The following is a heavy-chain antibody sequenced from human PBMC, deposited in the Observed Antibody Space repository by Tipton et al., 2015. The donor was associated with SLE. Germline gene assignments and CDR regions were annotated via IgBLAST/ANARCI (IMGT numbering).Heavy chain of an antibody. D-gene: IGHD2-8*02. CDR2: ISWNSGSI. CDR1: GFTFSTYN. CDR3: ATQAHSTGAH. J-gene: IGHJ4*02. Sequence: RSLRLSCAPSGFTFSTYNMNWVRQAPGKGLEWVSGISWNSGSIGYADSVKGRFTISRDNAKNSLYLQMNTLRAEDTAVYYCATQAHSTGAHWGQGTLVTVSS. V-gene: IGHV3-9*01.